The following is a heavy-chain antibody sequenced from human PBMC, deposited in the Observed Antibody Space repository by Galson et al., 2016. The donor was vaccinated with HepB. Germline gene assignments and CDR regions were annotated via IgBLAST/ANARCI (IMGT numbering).Heavy chain of an antibody. V-gene: IGHV4-59*01. CDR3: ARGVGAARPSKFDY. J-gene: IGHJ4*02. CDR1: GGSINHYY. CDR2: IYYSGAT. Sequence: ETLSLTCTVSGGSINHYYWSWFRQAPGKGLEWIGHIYYSGATTFNPSLQRRVSLSVDTSKNQISLSLRSVITADTAVYYCARGVGAARPSKFDYWGQGNLVTVSP. D-gene: IGHD6-6*01.